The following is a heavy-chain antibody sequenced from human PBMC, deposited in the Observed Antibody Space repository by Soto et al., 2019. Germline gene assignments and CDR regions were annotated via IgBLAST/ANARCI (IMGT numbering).Heavy chain of an antibody. CDR2: IYYSGST. J-gene: IGHJ4*02. CDR1: GGSISSGGYY. V-gene: IGHV4-31*03. CDR3: ARIEDCSTSCSHAFDY. D-gene: IGHD2-2*01. Sequence: SETLSLTCTVSGGSISSGGYYWSWIRQHPGKGLEWIGYIYYSGSTYYNPSLKSRVTISVDTSKNQFSLKLSSVTAADTAVYNCARIEDCSTSCSHAFDYWGQGTLVTVSS.